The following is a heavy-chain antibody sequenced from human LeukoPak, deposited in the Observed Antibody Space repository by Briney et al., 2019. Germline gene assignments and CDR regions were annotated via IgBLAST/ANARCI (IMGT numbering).Heavy chain of an antibody. V-gene: IGHV3-21*01. D-gene: IGHD3-10*01. J-gene: IGHJ4*02. CDR1: GFTFSSYS. CDR3: ARGGGAFDY. CDR2: ISSSSSYI. Sequence: GSLRLSCAASGFTFSSYSMNWVRQAPGKGLEWVSSISSSSSYINYADSVKGRFIISRDNAKNSLNLQMNSLRAEDTAVYYCARGGGAFDYWGQGTLVTVSS.